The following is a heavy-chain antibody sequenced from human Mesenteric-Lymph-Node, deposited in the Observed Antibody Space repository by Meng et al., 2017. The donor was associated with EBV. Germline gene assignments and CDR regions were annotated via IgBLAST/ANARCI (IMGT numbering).Heavy chain of an antibody. Sequence: HLQLLESGPGLVKPSETLSLTCTVVGCSINSRSYYWGWIRQPPGKGLEWIGSIYYNGSPFYNPSLKSRVSISVDTSKNQFSLKLNSVAAADTAVFYCARVELPAATGHFDYWGQGTLVTVSS. CDR2: IYYNGSP. V-gene: IGHV4-39*01. CDR1: GCSINSRSYY. J-gene: IGHJ4*02. CDR3: ARVELPAATGHFDY. D-gene: IGHD2-2*01.